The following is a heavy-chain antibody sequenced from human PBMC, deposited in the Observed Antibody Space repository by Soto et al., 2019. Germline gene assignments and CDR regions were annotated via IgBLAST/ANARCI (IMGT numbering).Heavy chain of an antibody. J-gene: IGHJ4*02. D-gene: IGHD4-17*01. CDR3: AKELNYGDYAFDY. Sequence: QVQLVESGGGVVQPGRSLRLSCAASGFTFSSYGMHWVRQAPGKGLEWVAVISYGGSNKYYADSVKGRFTISRDNSKNTLYLQMNSLRAEDTAVYYCAKELNYGDYAFDYWGQGTLVTVSS. CDR1: GFTFSSYG. CDR2: ISYGGSNK. V-gene: IGHV3-30*18.